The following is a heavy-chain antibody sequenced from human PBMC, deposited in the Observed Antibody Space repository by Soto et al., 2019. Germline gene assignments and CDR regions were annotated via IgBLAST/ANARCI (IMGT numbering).Heavy chain of an antibody. J-gene: IGHJ5*02. CDR2: ISSGGTYT. CDR1: RFTLSTYC. D-gene: IGHD2-15*01. Sequence: LRVSCAASRFTLSTYCMHWVRQVPVKGLVWVSRISSGGTYTSYAHSVKGRFTISRDSARNTLFLQINYLTGEDTAVYYCARTFVDGMAGFGPWGQGTLVTVSS. V-gene: IGHV3-74*01. CDR3: ARTFVDGMAGFGP.